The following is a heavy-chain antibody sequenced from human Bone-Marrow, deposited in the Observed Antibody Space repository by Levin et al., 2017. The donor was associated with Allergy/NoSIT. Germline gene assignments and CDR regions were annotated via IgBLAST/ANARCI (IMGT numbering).Heavy chain of an antibody. D-gene: IGHD1-1*01. CDR1: GFSFDDSV. CDR2: INWNSAYK. J-gene: IGHJ4*02. Sequence: AGGSLRLSCAASGFSFDDSVMHWVRQAPGKGLEWVSGINWNSAYKGYADSVKGRFTISRDNGKNSLYLQMNSLRPEDTAFYYCAKHPITTGSEVFFESWGQGTLVTVSS. V-gene: IGHV3-9*01. CDR3: AKHPITTGSEVFFES.